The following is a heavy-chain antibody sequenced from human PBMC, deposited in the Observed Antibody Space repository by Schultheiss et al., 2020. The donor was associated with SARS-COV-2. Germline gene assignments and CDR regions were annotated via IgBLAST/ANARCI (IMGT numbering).Heavy chain of an antibody. CDR2: ISSGSTI. CDR3: VKPEDSSSWYHPFDY. J-gene: IGHJ4*02. D-gene: IGHD6-13*01. V-gene: IGHV3-69-1*01. Sequence: GESLKISCAASGFTFSSYNLIWVRQAPGKGLEWVSSISSGSTIYYADSVKGRFTISRDNSKNTLYLQMSSLRAEDTAVYYCVKPEDSSSWYHPFDYWGQGTLVTVSS. CDR1: GFTFSSYN.